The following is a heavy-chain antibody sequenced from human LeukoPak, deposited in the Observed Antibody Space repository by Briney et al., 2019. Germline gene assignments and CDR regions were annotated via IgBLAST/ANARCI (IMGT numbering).Heavy chain of an antibody. CDR3: AKVQNPYYDILTGYYFDY. CDR1: GFTFSSYA. V-gene: IGHV3-23*01. D-gene: IGHD3-9*01. J-gene: IGHJ4*02. Sequence: GGSLRLSCAASGFTFSSYAMSWVRQAPGKGLEWVSAISGSGGSTYYADSVKGRFTISRDNSKNTLYLQMNSLRAEDTAVYYCAKVQNPYYDILTGYYFDYWGQGTLVTVSS. CDR2: ISGSGGST.